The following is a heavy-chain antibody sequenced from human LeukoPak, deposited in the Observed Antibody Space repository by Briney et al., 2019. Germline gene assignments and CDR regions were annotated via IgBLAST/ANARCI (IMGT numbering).Heavy chain of an antibody. CDR3: AKGYCSGGTCSGKYYFDH. V-gene: IGHV3-23*01. J-gene: IGHJ4*02. CDR1: GFTFSISA. Sequence: GGSLRLSCAASGFTFSISAMNWVRQAPGKGLEWVSAISSGGGGTYYADSVKGRFTISRDNSKNTLFLQMSSLRAEDTAVYFCAKGYCSGGTCSGKYYFDHWGQGTLVTVSS. D-gene: IGHD2-15*01. CDR2: ISSGGGGT.